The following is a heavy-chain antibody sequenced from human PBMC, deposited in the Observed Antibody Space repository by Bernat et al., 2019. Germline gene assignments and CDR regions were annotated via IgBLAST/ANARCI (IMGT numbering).Heavy chain of an antibody. J-gene: IGHJ6*03. V-gene: IGHV4-39*01. CDR1: GGSISSSSYY. Sequence: QLQLQESGPGLVKPSETLSLTCTVSGGSISSSSYYWGWIRQPPGKGLEWIGSIYYSGSTYYNPSLTSRVTISVETSQNQFSRKLSPVAAADTAVYSCARGSGSGWDYYYYSTDGWGKGTTVTVSS. D-gene: IGHD6-19*01. CDR3: ARGSGSGWDYYYYSTDG. CDR2: IYYSGST.